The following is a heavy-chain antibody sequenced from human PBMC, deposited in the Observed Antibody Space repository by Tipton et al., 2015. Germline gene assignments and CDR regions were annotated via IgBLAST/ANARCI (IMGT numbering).Heavy chain of an antibody. D-gene: IGHD4-17*01. Sequence: SLRLSCAASGFTFSDYWMSWVRQAPGKGLEWVANIKPDGSEKSYLDSVKDRFTISRDNAKNSLYLQMNSLRDEDTAVYYCARFSYGDYGGFDIWGQGTMVTVSS. V-gene: IGHV3-7*01. CDR1: GFTFSDYW. J-gene: IGHJ3*02. CDR2: IKPDGSEK. CDR3: ARFSYGDYGGFDI.